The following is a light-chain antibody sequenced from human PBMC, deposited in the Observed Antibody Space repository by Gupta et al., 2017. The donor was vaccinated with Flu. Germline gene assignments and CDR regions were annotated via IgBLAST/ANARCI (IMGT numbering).Light chain of an antibody. CDR2: DAS. CDR1: QSVSSY. V-gene: IGKV3-11*01. Sequence: EIVLTPSPATLSLSPGERATLSCRASQSVSSYLAWYQQKPGQAPRLLIYDASNRATGIPARLSGSGCGTDFTLTISSLEPEDFAVYYCQQRSNWRPDVTFGPGTKVDIK. J-gene: IGKJ3*01. CDR3: QQRSNWRPDVT.